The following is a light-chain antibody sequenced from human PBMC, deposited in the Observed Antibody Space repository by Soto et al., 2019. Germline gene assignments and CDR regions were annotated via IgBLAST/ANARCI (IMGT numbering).Light chain of an antibody. CDR3: HSFTTAAFT. J-gene: IGKJ3*01. Sequence: DIQMTQSPSSLSASVGDRVTITCRASQGISNYLAWYQQRPGKVHTLLIYAATTLQSGVPSRFSGSGSRTEYTLTIDSLQPEDVATHYCHSFTTAAFTCGPGTRVDI. V-gene: IGKV1-27*01. CDR2: AAT. CDR1: QGISNY.